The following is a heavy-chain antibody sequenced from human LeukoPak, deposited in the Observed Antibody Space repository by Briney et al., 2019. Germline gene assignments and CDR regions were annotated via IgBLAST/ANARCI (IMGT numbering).Heavy chain of an antibody. J-gene: IGHJ5*02. CDR3: ARGGNYFRFDP. Sequence: ASVKVSCKASGYTFTNYIISWVRQAPGQGLEWMGWISSYNGNTNYAQKLQGRVTMTTDTSTATAYMELRSLRSDDTAVYYCARGGNYFRFDPWGQGTLVTVSS. V-gene: IGHV1-18*01. CDR2: ISSYNGNT. CDR1: GYTFTNYI. D-gene: IGHD1-26*01.